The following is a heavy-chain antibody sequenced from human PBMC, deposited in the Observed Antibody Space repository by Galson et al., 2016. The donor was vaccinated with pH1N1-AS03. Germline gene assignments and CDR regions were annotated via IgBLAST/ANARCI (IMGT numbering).Heavy chain of an antibody. Sequence: SLRLSCAVGGFTFSSYAMFWVRQAPGKGLEYVSVISGNGFSTYYANSVKDRFTVSRENSKNTLYLQMGSLRVEDMAVYYCARGPVSYANYWFPPPDYWGQGTLVTVSS. V-gene: IGHV3-64*01. D-gene: IGHD4/OR15-4a*01. CDR3: ARGPVSYANYWFPPPDY. CDR1: GFTFSSYA. J-gene: IGHJ4*02. CDR2: ISGNGFST.